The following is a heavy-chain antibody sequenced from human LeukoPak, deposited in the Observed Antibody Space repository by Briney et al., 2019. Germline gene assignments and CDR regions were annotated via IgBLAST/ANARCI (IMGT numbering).Heavy chain of an antibody. V-gene: IGHV3-30*02. D-gene: IGHD4-17*01. Sequence: PGGSLRLSCAASGFTFSNYGMHWVRQAPGKGLEWVAFIRYDGSHKYYADSVKGRLTISRDNSKNTLYLQMNSLGVEDTAVYHCAKEGTVTPIDYWGQGTLVTVSS. CDR3: AKEGTVTPIDY. CDR1: GFTFSNYG. CDR2: IRYDGSHK. J-gene: IGHJ4*02.